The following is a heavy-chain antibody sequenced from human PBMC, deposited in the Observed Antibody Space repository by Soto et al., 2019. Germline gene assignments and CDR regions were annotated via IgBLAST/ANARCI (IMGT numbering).Heavy chain of an antibody. CDR2: IIPIFGTA. V-gene: IGHV1-69*01. CDR3: WLALVGATEGYYYYYGMDV. CDR1: GGTFSSYA. J-gene: IGHJ6*02. Sequence: QVQLVQSGAEVKKPGSSVQVSCKASGGTFSSYAISWVRQAPGQGLEWMGGIIPIFGTANYAQKIQGRVTITADESTSTAYMELSSLRSEDTAVYYCWLALVGATEGYYYYYGMDVWGQGTTVTVSS. D-gene: IGHD1-26*01.